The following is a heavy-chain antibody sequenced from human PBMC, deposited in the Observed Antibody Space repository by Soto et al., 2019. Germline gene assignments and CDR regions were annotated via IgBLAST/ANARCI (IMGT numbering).Heavy chain of an antibody. CDR3: ARDGSGYRSRASPMDV. Sequence: QVQLVQAGAEVKKPGSSVKVSCKASGATFSSYAISWVRQAPGQGLEWMGGIIPIFGTANYAQQFQGRVTITADEYTSTAEMELSSLISEDTAVYYCARDGSGYRSRASPMDVWGQGTPVTVSS. J-gene: IGHJ6*02. CDR2: IIPIFGTA. D-gene: IGHD3-22*01. V-gene: IGHV1-69*01. CDR1: GATFSSYA.